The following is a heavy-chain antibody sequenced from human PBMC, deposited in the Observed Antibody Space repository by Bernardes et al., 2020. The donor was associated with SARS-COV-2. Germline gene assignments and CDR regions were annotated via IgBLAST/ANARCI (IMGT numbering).Heavy chain of an antibody. CDR3: AKDTPEYSSSSLTAFDI. CDR1: GFTFSSSA. V-gene: IGHV3-23*01. D-gene: IGHD6-6*01. CDR2: ISGSGGST. J-gene: IGHJ3*02. Sequence: VGSLLLSCAASGFTFSSSAMSWVRQAPGKGLEWVSAISGSGGSTYYADSVKGRFTISRDNSKNTLYLQMNSLRAEDTAVYYCAKDTPEYSSSSLTAFDIWGQGTMVTGSS.